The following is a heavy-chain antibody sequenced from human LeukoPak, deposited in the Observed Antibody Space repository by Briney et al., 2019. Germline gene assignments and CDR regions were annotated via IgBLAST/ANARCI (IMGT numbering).Heavy chain of an antibody. CDR2: IWYDGSNK. Sequence: PGRSLRLSCAASGFTFSSDGMNWVRQAPGKGLEWVAVIWYDGSNKYYADSVKGRFTISRYNSKNTLYLQMNSLRAEDTAGYYCARRYTSVTSSFFSPYSFDYWGQGTLVTASS. CDR1: GFTFSSDG. CDR3: ARRYTSVTSSFFSPYSFDY. D-gene: IGHD4-17*01. V-gene: IGHV3-33*01. J-gene: IGHJ4*01.